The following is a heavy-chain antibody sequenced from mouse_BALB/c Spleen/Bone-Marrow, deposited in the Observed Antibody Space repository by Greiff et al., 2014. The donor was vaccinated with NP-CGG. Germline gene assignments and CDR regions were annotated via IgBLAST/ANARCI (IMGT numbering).Heavy chain of an antibody. D-gene: IGHD2-1*01. Sequence: EVQGVESGAELVKPGASVKLSCTACGFNIKDTFMHWMKQRPEQGLEWNGRIDPANGITKYDPKFQGKATITTDTSSNTAYLQLSSLTSEDTAVYYCASSGNYEGGAMDYWGQGTSVTVSS. V-gene: IGHV14-3*02. J-gene: IGHJ4*01. CDR3: ASSGNYEGGAMDY. CDR2: IDPANGIT. CDR1: GFNIKDTF.